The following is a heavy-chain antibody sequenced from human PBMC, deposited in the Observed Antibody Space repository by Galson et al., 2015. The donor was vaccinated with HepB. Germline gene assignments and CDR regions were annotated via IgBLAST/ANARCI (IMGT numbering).Heavy chain of an antibody. D-gene: IGHD3-3*01. J-gene: IGHJ6*04. V-gene: IGHV3-33*01. Sequence: SLRLSCAASGFSFSSHAMHWVRQAPGTGQEWVAVIWYDGSTRYYGDSVKGRFTISRDNSKNTLYLQMNRLRVKDTAVYYCARDMRSLESLADYDYYYGLDVWGEGTTVSVSS. CDR1: GFSFSSHA. CDR2: IWYDGSTR. CDR3: ARDMRSLESLADYDYYYGLDV.